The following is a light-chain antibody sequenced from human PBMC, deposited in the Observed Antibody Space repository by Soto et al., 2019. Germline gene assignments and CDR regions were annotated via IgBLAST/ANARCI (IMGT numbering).Light chain of an antibody. J-gene: IGKJ4*01. Sequence: EIVMTQSPATLSVSPGERATLSCRASQSVSSNLAWYQQKPGQAPRLLVYGASTRATGIPARFSGSGSGTQFTLTISSLQSEDFAVYYCQQHNNWPLTLGGGTKVDTK. CDR1: QSVSSN. V-gene: IGKV3-15*01. CDR3: QQHNNWPLT. CDR2: GAS.